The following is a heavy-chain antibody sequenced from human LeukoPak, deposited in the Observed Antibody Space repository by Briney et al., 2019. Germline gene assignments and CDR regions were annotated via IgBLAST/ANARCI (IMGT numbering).Heavy chain of an antibody. CDR1: GLKFTDAW. J-gene: IGHJ6*02. V-gene: IGHV3-15*07. CDR2: IKSKGSGGTI. Sequence: GGSLRLSCAVSGLKFTDAWMNWVRQAPGKGLEWVGRIKSKGSGGTIDYAAPVKGRFTISRDDSKNTLYLQMNSLRAEDTAVYYCAKNLYCGGGSCYPSALGMDVWGQGTTVTVSS. D-gene: IGHD2-15*01. CDR3: AKNLYCGGGSCYPSALGMDV.